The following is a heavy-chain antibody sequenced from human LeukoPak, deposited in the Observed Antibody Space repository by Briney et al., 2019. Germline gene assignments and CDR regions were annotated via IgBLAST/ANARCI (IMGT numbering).Heavy chain of an antibody. Sequence: GGSLRPSCAASGFTFDDYAMHWVRQAPGKGLEWVSGISWNSGSIGYADSVKGRFTISRDNAKNSLYLQMNSLRAEDTAVYYCAREGRGYDILTGYYKGYYFDYWGQGTLVTVSS. CDR3: AREGRGYDILTGYYKGYYFDY. D-gene: IGHD3-9*01. V-gene: IGHV3-9*01. J-gene: IGHJ4*02. CDR2: ISWNSGSI. CDR1: GFTFDDYA.